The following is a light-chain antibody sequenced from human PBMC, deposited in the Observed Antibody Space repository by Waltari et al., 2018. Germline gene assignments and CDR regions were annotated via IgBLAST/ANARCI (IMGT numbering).Light chain of an antibody. V-gene: IGKV4-1*01. J-gene: IGKJ3*01. CDR1: TSVLYSSNYNNY. Sequence: DIVMTQSPDPLAASLGERVNSNCKSSTSVLYSSNYNNYSAWYQQKPGQPPKPLIHWASTRESGVPDRFSGSGSGTDFTLTISSLQAEDVAVYYCQQYYSTPPTFGPGTKVDIK. CDR3: QQYYSTPPT. CDR2: WAS.